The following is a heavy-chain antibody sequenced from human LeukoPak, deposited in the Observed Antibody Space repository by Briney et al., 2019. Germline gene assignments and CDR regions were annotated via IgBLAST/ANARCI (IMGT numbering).Heavy chain of an antibody. J-gene: IGHJ5*02. CDR1: GGTFSSYA. V-gene: IGHV1-69*13. CDR3: ARAERITIFGVVINNWFDP. CDR2: IIPIFGAA. D-gene: IGHD3-3*01. Sequence: SVKVSCKASGGTFSSYAISWVRQAPGQGLEWMGGIIPIFGAANYAQKFQGRVTITADESTSTAYMELSSLRSEDTAVYYCARAERITIFGVVINNWFDPWGQGTLVTVSS.